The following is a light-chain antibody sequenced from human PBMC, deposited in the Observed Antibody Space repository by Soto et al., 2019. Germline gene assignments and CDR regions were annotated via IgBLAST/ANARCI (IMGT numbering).Light chain of an antibody. CDR1: QSILHSSNNLNY. CDR3: HQYYMPPPVT. CDR2: WAS. Sequence: DIVMTQSPDSLAVSLGERATINCKSSQSILHSSNNLNYLAWYQQKPGQPPKLLIYWASTRESGVPDRFSGSGSGTDFTLTINSLQAEDVAVYYCHQYYMPPPVTFGGGTRVEIK. J-gene: IGKJ4*01. V-gene: IGKV4-1*01.